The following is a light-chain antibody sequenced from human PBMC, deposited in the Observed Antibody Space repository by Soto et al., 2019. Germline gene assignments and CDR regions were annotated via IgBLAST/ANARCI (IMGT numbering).Light chain of an antibody. V-gene: IGKV3-11*01. CDR1: QSLSSY. CDR3: QQRSNWPKT. CDR2: VAS. J-gene: IGKJ1*01. Sequence: DIVLTQSPATLSLSPGERATLSCRAIQSLSSYLAWYQHKPAQAPRLSIYVASNRATGIPARFSGSGSGTDFTLTISSLEPEDSAVYYCQQRSNWPKTFGQGTKVEIK.